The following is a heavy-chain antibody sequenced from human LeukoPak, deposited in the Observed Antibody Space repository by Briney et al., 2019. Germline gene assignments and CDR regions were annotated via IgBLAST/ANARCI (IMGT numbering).Heavy chain of an antibody. CDR2: IYHSGST. Sequence: SETLSLTCAVSGYSISSGYYWGWTRQPPGKGLEWIGSIYHSGSTYYNPSLRSRVTISVDTSKNQFSLKLSSVTAADTAVYYCARHIYDFWSGYEDYWGQGTLVTVSS. V-gene: IGHV4-38-2*01. D-gene: IGHD3-3*01. J-gene: IGHJ4*02. CDR1: GYSISSGYY. CDR3: ARHIYDFWSGYEDY.